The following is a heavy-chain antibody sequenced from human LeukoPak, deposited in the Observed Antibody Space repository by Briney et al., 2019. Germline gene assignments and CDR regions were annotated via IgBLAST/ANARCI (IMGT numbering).Heavy chain of an antibody. Sequence: PAVTLSLTCTASGGPMSGYYWRWIRQGPGKGPNTIRYIYYSGTTNYNPSLKSLVTISIDTSRTQFSLKLNSVTAADTAVYYCARGGPNSSGYSADGFDIWGQGTMVTVSS. D-gene: IGHD3-22*01. V-gene: IGHV4-59*01. J-gene: IGHJ3*02. CDR3: ARGGPNSSGYSADGFDI. CDR1: GGPMSGYY. CDR2: IYYSGTT.